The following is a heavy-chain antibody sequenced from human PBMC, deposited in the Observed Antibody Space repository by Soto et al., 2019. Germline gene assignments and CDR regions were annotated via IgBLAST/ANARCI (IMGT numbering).Heavy chain of an antibody. J-gene: IGHJ4*01. CDR3: ARVRLYTSSAGTPFDY. Sequence: SETLSLTCTVSGGSIINTNWWSWVRQPPGKGLEWIGEIYNSRNINYNPSLKSRVTISIDTSKNEFSLDLTSLTAADTAIYYCARVRLYTSSAGTPFDYWGHGTLVTVPQ. CDR1: GGSIINTNW. D-gene: IGHD6-6*01. V-gene: IGHV4-4*02. CDR2: IYNSRNI.